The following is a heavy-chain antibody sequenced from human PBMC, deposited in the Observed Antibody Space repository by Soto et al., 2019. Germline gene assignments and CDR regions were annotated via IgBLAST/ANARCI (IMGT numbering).Heavy chain of an antibody. CDR2: IRNKDHSYST. D-gene: IGHD3-10*01. J-gene: IGHJ3*02. V-gene: IGHV3-72*01. CDR3: ARKPTYYSSAFDI. CDR1: ELAFSDHF. Sequence: EVQLVESGGGLVQPGGSLRLSCVASELAFSDHFMDWVRQAPGKGLEWVGRIRNKDHSYSTEYAASVKGRFTISRDDSKNSLFLQMSSLKTEDTAVYYCARKPTYYSSAFDIWGQGTMVTVSS.